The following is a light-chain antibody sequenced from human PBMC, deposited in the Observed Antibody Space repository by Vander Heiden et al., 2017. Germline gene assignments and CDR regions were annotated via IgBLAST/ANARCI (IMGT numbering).Light chain of an antibody. CDR3: QQYNDYSWT. CDR2: EAS. CDR1: QSISTW. V-gene: IGKV1-5*03. J-gene: IGKJ1*01. Sequence: DIQMTQTPSTLTASVGDRVPIPCRASQSISTWLAWYQQKPGKAPKLLIDEASSLQIGVPSRFSGSGSGTEFTLTISNLQPDDFATYYCQQYNDYSWTFGQGTKVEIK.